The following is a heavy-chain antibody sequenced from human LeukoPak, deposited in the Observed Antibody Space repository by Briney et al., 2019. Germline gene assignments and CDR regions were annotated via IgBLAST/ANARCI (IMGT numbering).Heavy chain of an antibody. CDR1: GFTFSSYS. CDR2: ISSSSSYI. CDR3: TKASAARCIGVFCYPFDH. Sequence: GGSLRLSCAASGFTFSSYSMNWVRQDPGKGLEWVSSISSSSSYIYYADSVKGRFTISRDNAKNSLYLQMNSLRVEDTAVYYCTKASAARCIGVFCYPFDHWGQGTLVTVSS. D-gene: IGHD2-15*01. V-gene: IGHV3-21*04. J-gene: IGHJ4*02.